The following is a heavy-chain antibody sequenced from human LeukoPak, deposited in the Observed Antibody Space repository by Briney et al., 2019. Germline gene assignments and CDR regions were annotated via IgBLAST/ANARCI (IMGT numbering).Heavy chain of an antibody. J-gene: IGHJ3*02. D-gene: IGHD2-15*01. CDR1: GFTVSSNF. CDR3: ARGGVVVAAIDAFDI. CDR2: IYSGGST. Sequence: GGSLRLSCAASGFTVSSNFMSWVRQAPGKGVEWVSLIYSGGSTYYADSVKGRFTISRDISKNTLFLQLNSLRAEDTAVYYCARGGVVVAAIDAFDIWGQGTLVTVSS. V-gene: IGHV3-66*01.